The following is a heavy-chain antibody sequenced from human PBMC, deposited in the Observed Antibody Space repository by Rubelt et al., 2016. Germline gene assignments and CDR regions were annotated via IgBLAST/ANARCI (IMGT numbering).Heavy chain of an antibody. D-gene: IGHD3-3*01. V-gene: IGHV3-30*04. Sequence: QVQLVESGGGVVQPGRSLRLSCAASGFTFSSYAMHWVRQAPGKGLEWVAVISYDGSNKYYADSVKGRFTISRDNSKNTLYLQMNSLRAEDTAVYYCARVALLPDYDLEGYCDYWGQGTLVTVSS. CDR2: ISYDGSNK. CDR1: GFTFSSYA. CDR3: ARVALLPDYDLEGYCDY. J-gene: IGHJ4*02.